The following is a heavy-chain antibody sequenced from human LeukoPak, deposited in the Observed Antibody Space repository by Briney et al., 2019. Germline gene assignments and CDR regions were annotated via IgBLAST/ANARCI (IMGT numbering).Heavy chain of an antibody. CDR2: ISYDGSNK. V-gene: IGHV3-30*18. CDR1: GFTFFSYG. J-gene: IGHJ4*02. Sequence: GGSLRLSCAASGFTFFSYGMHWVRQAPGKGLEWVAVISYDGSNKYYADSVKGRFTISRDNSKNTLYLQMNSLRAEDTAVYYCAKSIVGATTVDYWGQGTLVTVSS. CDR3: AKSIVGATTVDY. D-gene: IGHD1-26*01.